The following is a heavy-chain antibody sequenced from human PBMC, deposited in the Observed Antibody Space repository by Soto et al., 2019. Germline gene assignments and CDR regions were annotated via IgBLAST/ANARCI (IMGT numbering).Heavy chain of an antibody. Sequence: ASVKVSCKASGYSFTDHYIHWVRQAPGQGLEWMGWVNPNTGGTNYEQRFHGRVTMTRDTSITTAYMELSSLRSDDTALFYCANLDSGGYYGNALYIWGQGRRVNV. J-gene: IGHJ3*02. CDR1: GYSFTDHY. CDR2: VNPNTGGT. V-gene: IGHV1-2*02. CDR3: ANLDSGGYYGNALYI. D-gene: IGHD3-22*01.